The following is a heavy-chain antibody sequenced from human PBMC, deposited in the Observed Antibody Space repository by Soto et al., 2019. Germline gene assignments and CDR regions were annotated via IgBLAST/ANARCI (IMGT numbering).Heavy chain of an antibody. CDR3: ARTGIPGPPSLAVAAALIWFDP. Sequence: QVQLQESGPGLVKPSQTLSLTCTVSGGSISSGGYYWSWIRQHPGKGLEWIGYIYYSGSTYYNPSLKSRVTISVDTSKNQFSLKLSSVTAADTAVYYCARTGIPGPPSLAVAAALIWFDPWGQGTLVTVSS. CDR1: GGSISSGGYY. D-gene: IGHD2-15*01. CDR2: IYYSGST. V-gene: IGHV4-31*03. J-gene: IGHJ5*02.